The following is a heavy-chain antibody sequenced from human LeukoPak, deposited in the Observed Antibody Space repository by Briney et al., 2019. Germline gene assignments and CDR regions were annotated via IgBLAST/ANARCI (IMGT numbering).Heavy chain of an antibody. D-gene: IGHD6-13*01. Sequence: GGSLRLSCAASGFIVRNYYLSWVRQAPGKGLEWVSVIYSGGSTYYADSVEGRFTISRDNSKNTLYLQMNSLRPEDTAVYYCAKDSRTYFKWLDPWGQGTLVTVSS. CDR2: IYSGGST. CDR1: GFIVRNYY. V-gene: IGHV3-53*05. CDR3: AKDSRTYFKWLDP. J-gene: IGHJ5*02.